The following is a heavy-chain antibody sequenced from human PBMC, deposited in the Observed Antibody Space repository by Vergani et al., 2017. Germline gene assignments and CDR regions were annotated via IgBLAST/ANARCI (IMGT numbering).Heavy chain of an antibody. CDR1: GWSFSGYY. D-gene: IGHD3-3*01. V-gene: IGHV4-34*01. Sequence: QVQLQQWGAGLLKPSETLSLTCAVYGWSFSGYYWSWIRQPPGKGLDWIGKINHSGSTNYNPSLKSRVTISVDTSKNQFSLKLGSVTTADTAVYYCARVQELYDCWSDRVRYHYYMDVWGKGTTVTVSS. J-gene: IGHJ6*03. CDR2: INHSGST. CDR3: ARVQELYDCWSDRVRYHYYMDV.